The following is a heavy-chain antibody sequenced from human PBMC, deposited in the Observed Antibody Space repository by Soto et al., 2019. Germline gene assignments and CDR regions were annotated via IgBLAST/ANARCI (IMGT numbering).Heavy chain of an antibody. CDR2: IYYSGST. J-gene: IGHJ4*02. D-gene: IGHD5-18*01. CDR3: ARGLRGYSYGSPFDY. V-gene: IGHV4-31*03. CDR1: GGSISSGDYY. Sequence: QVQLQESGPGLVKPSQTLSLTCTVSGGSISSGDYYCNWIRQHPEKGLEWIGYIYYSGSTYYNPSLKSRVTISVDTSKNQSSLNLTSVTAADTAVYYCARGLRGYSYGSPFDYWGQGALVTVSS.